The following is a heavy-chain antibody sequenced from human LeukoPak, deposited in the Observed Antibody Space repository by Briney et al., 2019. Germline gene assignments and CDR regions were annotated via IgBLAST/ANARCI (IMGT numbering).Heavy chain of an antibody. CDR2: ISSSSSYI. V-gene: IGHV3-21*01. CDR3: ARDGDGYNPLDY. CDR1: GFTFSSYW. D-gene: IGHD5-24*01. Sequence: GGSLRLSCAASGFTFSSYWMNWVRQAPGKGLEWVSSISSSSSYIYYADSVKGRFTISRDNAKNSLYLQMNSLRAEDTAVYYCARDGDGYNPLDYWGQGTLVTVSS. J-gene: IGHJ4*02.